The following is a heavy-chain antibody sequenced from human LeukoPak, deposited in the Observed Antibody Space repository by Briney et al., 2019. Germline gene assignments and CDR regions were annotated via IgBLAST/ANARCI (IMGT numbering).Heavy chain of an antibody. CDR3: ARDVIGGDTLDS. CDR1: GFTFSSYG. J-gene: IGHJ4*02. D-gene: IGHD2-21*02. CDR2: ISYDGSNK. Sequence: GGSLSLSCAASGFTFSSYGMHWVRQAPGKGLEWVAVISYDGSNKYYADSVKGRFTISRDNAKNSLYLQMNSLEAEDTAVYYCARDVIGGDTLDSWGQGTLVTVSS. V-gene: IGHV3-30*03.